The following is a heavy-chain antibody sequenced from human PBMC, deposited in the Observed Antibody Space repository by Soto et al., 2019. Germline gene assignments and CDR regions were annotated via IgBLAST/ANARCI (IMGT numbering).Heavy chain of an antibody. J-gene: IGHJ6*02. CDR1: GGTFKKFA. CDR3: ARGGKFHSEDLWEASYSHGLDV. Sequence: QVQLVQSGPEVKKPGSSVKVSCEASGGTFKKFAISWVRQAPGQGLEWMVGTLPFLGSSKYPQKFQGRVTIAADESATTTDMELTGLTSEDTAVYYCARGGKFHSEDLWEASYSHGLDVWGQGTTVTVSS. V-gene: IGHV1-69*01. D-gene: IGHD1-26*01. CDR2: TLPFLGSS.